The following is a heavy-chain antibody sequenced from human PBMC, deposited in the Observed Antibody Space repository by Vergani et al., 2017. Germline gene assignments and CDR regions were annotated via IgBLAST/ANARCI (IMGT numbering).Heavy chain of an antibody. J-gene: IGHJ5*02. V-gene: IGHV4-59*12. CDR3: ARAQAWGSGSYGWFDP. CDR2: IYYSGST. Sequence: QVQLQESGPGLVKPSETLSLTCTVSGGSISTYYWSWVRQPPGKGLEWIGYIYYSGSTYYNPSLKSRVTISVDTSKNQFSLKLSSVTAADTAVYCCARAQAWGSGSYGWFDPWGQGTLVTVSS. D-gene: IGHD3-10*01. CDR1: GGSISTYY.